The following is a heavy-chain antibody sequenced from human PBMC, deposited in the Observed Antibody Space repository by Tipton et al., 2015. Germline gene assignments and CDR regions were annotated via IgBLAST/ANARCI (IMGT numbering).Heavy chain of an antibody. CDR2: TSTDGTT. D-gene: IGHD3-16*01. V-gene: IGHV3-53*01. J-gene: IGHJ4*03. CDR1: GFSFSDYA. CDR3: ATHVGGAKRIGGFPGTINRFSARDT. Sequence: SLRLSCAASGFSFSDYAMSWVRQAPGKGLEWVSVTSTDGTTIYADSVKGRFSISRDTSRNTLYLQMNNLRVEDTAVYYCATHVGGAKRIGGFPGTINRFSARDTWGQGPPLPVSS.